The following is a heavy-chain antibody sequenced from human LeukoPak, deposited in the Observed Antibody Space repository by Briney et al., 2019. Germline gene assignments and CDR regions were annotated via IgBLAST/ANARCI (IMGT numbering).Heavy chain of an antibody. J-gene: IGHJ3*02. Sequence: KPGGSLRLSCAASGFTFSSYSMNWVRQAPGKGLEWVSSISGSSSYINYADSVKGRFTISRDNAQNSLFLQLNSLRAEDTAVYYCARDPYSSGWYKDAFDIWGRGTMVTVSS. CDR2: ISGSSSYI. CDR1: GFTFSSYS. V-gene: IGHV3-21*01. D-gene: IGHD6-19*01. CDR3: ARDPYSSGWYKDAFDI.